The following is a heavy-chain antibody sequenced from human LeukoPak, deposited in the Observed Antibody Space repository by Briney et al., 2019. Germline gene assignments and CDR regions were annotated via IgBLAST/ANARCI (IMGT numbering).Heavy chain of an antibody. CDR1: GFTFSSYS. J-gene: IGHJ4*02. V-gene: IGHV3-21*01. CDR3: ARAYCGGDCYSDTIDY. Sequence: GGSLRLSCAASGFTFSSYSMNWVRQAPGKGLEWVSSISSSSSYIYYADSVKGRSTISRDNAKNSLYLQMNSLRAEDTAVYYCARAYCGGDCYSDTIDYWGQGTLVTVSS. D-gene: IGHD2-21*01. CDR2: ISSSSSYI.